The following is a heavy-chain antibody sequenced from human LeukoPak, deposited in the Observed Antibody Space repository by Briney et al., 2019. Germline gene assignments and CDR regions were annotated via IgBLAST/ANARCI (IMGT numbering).Heavy chain of an antibody. CDR1: GFTVSSNY. CDR3: ARGVGSGSRLRAGDY. V-gene: IGHV3-53*01. D-gene: IGHD1-26*01. Sequence: GGSLRLSCAASGFTVSSNYMSWVRQAPGKGLEWVSVIYSGGSTYYADSMKGRFTISRDNSKNTLYLQMNSLRAEDTAVYYCARGVGSGSRLRAGDYWGQGTLVTVSS. CDR2: IYSGGST. J-gene: IGHJ4*02.